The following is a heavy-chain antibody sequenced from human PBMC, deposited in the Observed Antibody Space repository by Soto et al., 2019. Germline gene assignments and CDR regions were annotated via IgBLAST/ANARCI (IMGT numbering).Heavy chain of an antibody. V-gene: IGHV3-11*01. Sequence: QVQLVESGGGLVKPGGSLRLSCAASGFTFSDYYMTWIRQAPGKGLEWLSCSSNRDRSTYYADSVKDRFVVSKDNAKNLVYLQMNSLRAEDTAVYFCARAWKIEKFGVISMSKGLDVWGQGTTVTVSS. CDR3: ARAWKIEKFGVISMSKGLDV. D-gene: IGHD3-3*01. CDR1: GFTFSDYY. CDR2: SSNRDRST. J-gene: IGHJ6*02.